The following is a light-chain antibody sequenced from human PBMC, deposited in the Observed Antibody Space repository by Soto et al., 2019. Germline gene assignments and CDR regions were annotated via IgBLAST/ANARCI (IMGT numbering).Light chain of an antibody. J-gene: IGKJ2*01. Sequence: IVMTQYPATLSVYPGDRVILSCRASQSVSINLALFQQKPGQAPRLLIYAASTRASGIPARFSGSGSGTEFTLTISSLQSEEFAFYYCQQYHIWFTVGQGTELDI. V-gene: IGKV3-15*01. CDR1: QSVSIN. CDR3: QQYHIWFT. CDR2: AAS.